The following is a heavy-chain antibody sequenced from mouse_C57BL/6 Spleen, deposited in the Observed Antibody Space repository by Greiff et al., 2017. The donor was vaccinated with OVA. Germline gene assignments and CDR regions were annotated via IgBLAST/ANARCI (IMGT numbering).Heavy chain of an antibody. CDR2: IWRGGST. D-gene: IGHD1-3*01. CDR3: AKNGGKGAYAMDY. Sequence: VQLVESGPGLVQPSQSLSITCTVSGFSLTSYGVHWVRQSPGKGLEWLGVIWRGGSTDYNAAFMSRLSITKDNSKSQVFFKMNSLQADDTAIYYCAKNGGKGAYAMDYWGQGTSVTVSS. J-gene: IGHJ4*01. CDR1: GFSLTSYG. V-gene: IGHV2-5*01.